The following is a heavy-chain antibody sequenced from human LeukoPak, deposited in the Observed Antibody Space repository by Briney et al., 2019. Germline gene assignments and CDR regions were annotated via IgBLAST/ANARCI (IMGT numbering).Heavy chain of an antibody. CDR1: GFTVDSYY. V-gene: IGHV3-66*01. D-gene: IGHD5-18*01. CDR3: ARGQYSYGHTSYFDY. Sequence: PGGSLRLSCAASGFTVDSYYMSWVRQAPGKGLEWVSVIYSGGNTYYADSVKGRFTISRDNSKNTLYLQMNSLRAEDTAVYYCARGQYSYGHTSYFDYWGQGALVTVSS. CDR2: IYSGGNT. J-gene: IGHJ4*02.